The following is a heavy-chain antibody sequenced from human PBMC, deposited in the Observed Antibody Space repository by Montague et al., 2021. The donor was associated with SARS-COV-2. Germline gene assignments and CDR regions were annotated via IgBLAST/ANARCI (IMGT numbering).Heavy chain of an antibody. D-gene: IGHD2-21*01. V-gene: IGHV4-61*02. CDR3: ARVVGFDLDY. Sequence: TLSLTCTVSGGSISSGSYYWSWQRQRAGKGLEWIGRTYTSWSYNLTPYLQGPVTIPVDTLKNQFSLKLSSVTAADTAVYYCARVVGFDLDYWGQGTLVTVSS. CDR1: GGSISSGSYY. J-gene: IGHJ4*02. CDR2: TYTSWSY.